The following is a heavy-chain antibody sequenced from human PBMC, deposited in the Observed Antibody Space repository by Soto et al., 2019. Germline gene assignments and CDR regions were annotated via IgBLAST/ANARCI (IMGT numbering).Heavy chain of an antibody. CDR1: GGTFSNHA. CDR3: ARHSRASGHFYYGMDV. J-gene: IGHJ6*01. D-gene: IGHD1-26*01. CDR2: IIPLYGTA. V-gene: IGHV1-69*06. Sequence: QVQLVQSGAEVKKPGSSVKVSCKPSGGTFSNHAISWVRQAPGQGLEWVGGIIPLYGTANYGQKFQGRVTITADKSTYTAYMEMRSLRSADTAIYYCARHSRASGHFYYGMDVWGQGTTISVSS.